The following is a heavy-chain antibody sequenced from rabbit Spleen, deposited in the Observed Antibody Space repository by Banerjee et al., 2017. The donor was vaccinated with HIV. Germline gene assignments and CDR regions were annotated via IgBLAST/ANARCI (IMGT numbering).Heavy chain of an antibody. Sequence: QSLEESGGDLVKPGASLTLTCTASGFDLSSSYWICWVRQAPGKGPEWIACIYADSSGTAYYASWAKGGFTISKTSSTTVTLQMTSLTVADTATYFCAKTSGYKLGLDLWGPGTLVTVS. J-gene: IGHJ4*01. CDR3: AKTSGYKLGLDL. D-gene: IGHD1-1*01. V-gene: IGHV1S40*01. CDR1: GFDLSSSYW. CDR2: IYADSSGTA.